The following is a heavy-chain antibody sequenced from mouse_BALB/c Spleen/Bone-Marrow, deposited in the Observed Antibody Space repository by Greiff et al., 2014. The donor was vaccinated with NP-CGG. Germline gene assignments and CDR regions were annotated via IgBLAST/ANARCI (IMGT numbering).Heavy chain of an antibody. J-gene: IGHJ2*01. Sequence: QLVESGPELVKPGASVKMSCKASGYTFTSYVMHWVKQKPGQGLEWIGYINPYNDGTKYNEKFKGMATLTSDRSSSTAYMELSSLTSEDSAVYYCAKGGNYRYDFDYWAKAPLSQSPQ. D-gene: IGHD2-14*01. CDR1: GYTFTSYV. V-gene: IGHV1-14*01. CDR2: INPYNDGT. CDR3: AKGGNYRYDFDY.